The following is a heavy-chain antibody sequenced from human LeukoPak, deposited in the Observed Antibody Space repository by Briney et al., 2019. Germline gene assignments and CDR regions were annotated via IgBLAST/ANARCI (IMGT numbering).Heavy chain of an antibody. J-gene: IGHJ5*02. CDR1: GDSINNYY. CDR2: IYYSGNT. CDR3: ARGSNWLDP. Sequence: SETLSLTCSVPGDSINNYYWSWIRQPPGKGLEWIGYIYYSGNTNYNPTLKSRDTISKDTSKKQISLNLSSVTAADTAVYYCARGSNWLDPWGQGTLVTVSS. V-gene: IGHV4-59*01. D-gene: IGHD6-6*01.